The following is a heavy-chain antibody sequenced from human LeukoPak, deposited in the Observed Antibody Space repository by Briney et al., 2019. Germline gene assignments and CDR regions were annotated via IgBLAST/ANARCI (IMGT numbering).Heavy chain of an antibody. CDR1: GGSISTYY. V-gene: IGHV4-4*07. Sequence: SETLSLTCNVSGGSISTYYWNWIRQPAGKGLEWIGRIYTSGSTNYNPSLKSRVTMSVDTSKNQFSLKLSSVTAADTAVYYCARSQRHYGDYKVDAFDIWGQGTMVTISS. CDR2: IYTSGST. CDR3: ARSQRHYGDYKVDAFDI. J-gene: IGHJ3*02. D-gene: IGHD4-17*01.